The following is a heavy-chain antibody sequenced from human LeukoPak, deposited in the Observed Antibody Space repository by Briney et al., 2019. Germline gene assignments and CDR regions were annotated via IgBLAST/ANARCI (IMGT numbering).Heavy chain of an antibody. Sequence: SETLSLTCTVSGGTISSYYWSWLRQPPGKGLEWIGYIYYSGSTNYNPSRTSRVAISVDTSKNQFSPEQTAVTSSDTAGYYCAGISGVRLGSYWGQGTLVTVSS. D-gene: IGHD3-10*01. CDR2: IYYSGST. V-gene: IGHV4-59*01. CDR3: AGISGVRLGSY. CDR1: GGTISSYY. J-gene: IGHJ4*02.